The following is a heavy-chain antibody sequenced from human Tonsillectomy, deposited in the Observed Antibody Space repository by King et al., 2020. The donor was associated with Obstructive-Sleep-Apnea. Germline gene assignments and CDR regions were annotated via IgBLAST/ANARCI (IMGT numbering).Heavy chain of an antibody. V-gene: IGHV3-21*01. CDR3: ARDYATGTTAGFCY. CDR1: GFTFSSYS. D-gene: IGHD1-7*01. J-gene: IGHJ4*02. Sequence: VQLVESGGGLVKPGGSLRLSCAASGFTFSSYSMNWVRQAPGKGLEWVSSISSSSSYIYYADSVKGRLTISRDNAKNSLYLQMNSLRAEDTAVYYCARDYATGTTAGFCYWGQGTLVTVSS. CDR2: ISSSSSYI.